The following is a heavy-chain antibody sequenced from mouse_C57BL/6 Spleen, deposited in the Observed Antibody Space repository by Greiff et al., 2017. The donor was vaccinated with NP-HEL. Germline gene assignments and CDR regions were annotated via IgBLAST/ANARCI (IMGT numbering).Heavy chain of an antibody. CDR3: ARQDDGYYYAMDY. Sequence: EVMLVESGGDLVKPGGSLKLSCAASGFTFSSYGMSWGRQTPDKRLEWVATLSSGGSYTYYPDSVKGRFTISRDNAKNTRYLQMSSLKSEDTAMYYCARQDDGYYYAMDYWGQGPSVTVSS. V-gene: IGHV5-6*02. J-gene: IGHJ4*01. CDR2: LSSGGSYT. CDR1: GFTFSSYG. D-gene: IGHD2-12*01.